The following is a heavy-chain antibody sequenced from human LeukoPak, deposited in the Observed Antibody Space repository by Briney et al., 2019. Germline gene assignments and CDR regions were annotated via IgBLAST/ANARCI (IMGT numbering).Heavy chain of an antibody. CDR1: GYTFTSYG. J-gene: IGHJ4*02. D-gene: IGHD3-16*02. CDR2: ISAYNGNT. Sequence: ASVKVSCKASGYTFTSYGISWVRQAPGQGREWMGWISAYNGNTNYAQKLQGRVTMTTDTSTSTAYMELRSLRSDDTAVYYCARARLGELSDDHWGEGTLVTVSS. CDR3: ARARLGELSDDH. V-gene: IGHV1-18*01.